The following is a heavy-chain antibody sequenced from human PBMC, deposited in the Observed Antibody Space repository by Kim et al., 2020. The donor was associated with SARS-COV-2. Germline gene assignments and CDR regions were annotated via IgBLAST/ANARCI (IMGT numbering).Heavy chain of an antibody. Sequence: SLKSRVTISVDTSKNQFSLKLGSVTAADTAVYYCARHEIPWGYPINWFDPWGQGTLVTVSS. D-gene: IGHD3-16*01. CDR3: ARHEIPWGYPINWFDP. J-gene: IGHJ5*02. V-gene: IGHV4-39*01.